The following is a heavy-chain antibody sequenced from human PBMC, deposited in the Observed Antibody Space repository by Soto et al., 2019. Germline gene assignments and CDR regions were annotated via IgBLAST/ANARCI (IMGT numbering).Heavy chain of an antibody. J-gene: IGHJ6*02. CDR3: ARERWTFGESINYFGMDV. CDR2: LRGRSEGGTA. D-gene: IGHD3-10*01. CDR1: GFSLTDAW. V-gene: IGHV3-15*01. Sequence: PGGSLRLSCAATGFSLTDAWMSWVRQGPGKGLEWVGRLRGRSEGGTADYGDPVKGRFIISRDEAKNTVHLDMNSLKTEDTGVSFRARERWTFGESINYFGMDVWGQGATVTVSS.